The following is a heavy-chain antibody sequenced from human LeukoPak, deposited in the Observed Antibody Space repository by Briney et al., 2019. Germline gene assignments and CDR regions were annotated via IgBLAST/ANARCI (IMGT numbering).Heavy chain of an antibody. CDR2: INPSGGST. Sequence: ASVKVSCKASGYTFTSYYMHWVRQAPGQGLEWMGIINPSGGSTSYAQKFQGRVTMTRDMSTSTVYMELSSLRSEDTAVYYCARPDSSGWYDYWGQGTLVTVSS. D-gene: IGHD6-19*01. CDR3: ARPDSSGWYDY. J-gene: IGHJ4*02. V-gene: IGHV1-46*01. CDR1: GYTFTSYY.